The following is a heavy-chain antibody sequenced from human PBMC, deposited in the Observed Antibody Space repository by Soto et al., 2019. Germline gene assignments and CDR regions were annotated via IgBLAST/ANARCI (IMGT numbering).Heavy chain of an antibody. J-gene: IGHJ4*02. CDR1: GFTFSSYW. V-gene: IGHV3-74*01. Sequence: GSLLPACSASGFTFSSYWMHWVRQVPEKGLVWVSRINSDGSITNYADAVKGRFTISRDNVKNTLYLQMNSLRAEDTAVYYCVRYTRSVGGSYRPDYWGQGTLVTVYS. CDR3: VRYTRSVGGSYRPDY. CDR2: INSDGSIT. D-gene: IGHD3-16*02.